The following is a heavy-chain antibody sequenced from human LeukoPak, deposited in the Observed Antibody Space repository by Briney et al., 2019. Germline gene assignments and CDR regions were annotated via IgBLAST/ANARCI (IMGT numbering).Heavy chain of an antibody. CDR3: ARDRAVAGRLDFDY. V-gene: IGHV1-18*01. CDR1: GYTFTSYG. CDR2: ISAYNGNT. D-gene: IGHD6-19*01. J-gene: IGHJ4*02. Sequence: ASVKVSCKASGYTFTSYGISWVRQAPGQGLEWMGWISAYNGNTNYAQKLQGRVTMTTDTSTSTAYMELRSLRSDDTAVYYCARDRAVAGRLDFDYWGQGTLVTVSS.